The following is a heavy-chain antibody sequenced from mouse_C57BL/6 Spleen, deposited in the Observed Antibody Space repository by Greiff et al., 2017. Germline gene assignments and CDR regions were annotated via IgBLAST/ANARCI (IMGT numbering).Heavy chain of an antibody. Sequence: EVKLQESGAELVRPGASVKLSCTASGFNIKDDYMHWVKQRPEQGLEWIGWIDPENGDTEYASKFQGKATITADTSSNTAYLQLSSLTSEDTAVYYCTTITTVVERYYFDYWGQGTTLTVSS. V-gene: IGHV14-4*01. CDR1: GFNIKDDY. D-gene: IGHD1-1*01. CDR2: IDPENGDT. CDR3: TTITTVVERYYFDY. J-gene: IGHJ2*01.